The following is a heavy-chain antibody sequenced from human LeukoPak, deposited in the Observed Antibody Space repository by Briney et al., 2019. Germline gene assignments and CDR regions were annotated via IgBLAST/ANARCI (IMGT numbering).Heavy chain of an antibody. CDR3: ARDPYDSSGYYSGVYFDY. CDR2: IYTSGST. CDR1: GGSISSGSYY. J-gene: IGHJ4*02. V-gene: IGHV4-61*02. Sequence: SETLSLTCTVSGGSISSGSYYWSWIRQPAGKGLEWIGRIYTSGSTNYNPSLKSRVTISVDTSKNQFSLKLSSVTAADTAVYYCARDPYDSSGYYSGVYFDYWGQGTLVTVSS. D-gene: IGHD3-22*01.